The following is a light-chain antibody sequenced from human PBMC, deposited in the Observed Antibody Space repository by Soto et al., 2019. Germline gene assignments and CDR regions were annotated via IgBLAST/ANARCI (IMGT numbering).Light chain of an antibody. V-gene: IGLV1-44*01. CDR1: SSNIGRNT. Sequence: QSVLTQPPSASGTPGQRVTISCSGSSSNIGRNTVNWYQQLPGPAPKLLIYSDNQRPSGVPDRFSGSKSGTSASLAISGLQSEDETHYYCATWDDSLHGPVFGGGTKVTVL. CDR2: SDN. J-gene: IGLJ3*02. CDR3: ATWDDSLHGPV.